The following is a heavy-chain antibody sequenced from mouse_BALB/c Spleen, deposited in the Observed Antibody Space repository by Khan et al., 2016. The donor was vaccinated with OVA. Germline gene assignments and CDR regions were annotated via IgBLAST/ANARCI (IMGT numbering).Heavy chain of an antibody. J-gene: IGHJ4*01. V-gene: IGHV2-6-4*01. CDR3: ARAYYRYDGYYAMDY. Sequence: QVQLKESGPGLVAPSQSLSITCTVSGFSLSRYNVHWVRQTPGKGLEWLGMIWGGGGTDYNSTLKSRLSIRKDNSKSQVLLKMNSLQTDDTAMYYCARAYYRYDGYYAMDYWGQGTSVTVSS. CDR2: IWGGGGT. CDR1: GFSLSRYN. D-gene: IGHD2-14*01.